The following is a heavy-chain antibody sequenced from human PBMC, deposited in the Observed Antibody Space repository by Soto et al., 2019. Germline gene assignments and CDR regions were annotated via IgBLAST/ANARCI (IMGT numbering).Heavy chain of an antibody. Sequence: PSETLSLTCAVSSDSISRSHWLTWVRQSPGKGLEWLGDIYYSGSVYYNPSLRSRITISMDKSNNQFSLKLSSVTAADTAVYYCARLSLSSPVDTAMVPPRLGFDIWGQGTMVTVSS. V-gene: IGHV4-4*02. J-gene: IGHJ3*02. D-gene: IGHD5-18*01. CDR1: SDSISRSHW. CDR3: ARLSLSSPVDTAMVPPRLGFDI. CDR2: IYYSGSV.